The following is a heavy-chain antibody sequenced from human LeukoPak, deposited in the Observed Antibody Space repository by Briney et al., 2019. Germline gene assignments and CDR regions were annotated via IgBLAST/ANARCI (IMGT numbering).Heavy chain of an antibody. V-gene: IGHV4-59*01. J-gene: IGHJ4*02. Sequence: SETLSLTCTVSGGSISSYYWSWIRQPPGKGLEWIGYIYYSGSTNYNPSLKSRVTISVDTSKNQFSLKLSSVTAADTAVYYCARFPYYYDSSGYYPPPFDYWGQGTLVTVSS. D-gene: IGHD3-22*01. CDR3: ARFPYYYDSSGYYPPPFDY. CDR1: GGSISSYY. CDR2: IYYSGST.